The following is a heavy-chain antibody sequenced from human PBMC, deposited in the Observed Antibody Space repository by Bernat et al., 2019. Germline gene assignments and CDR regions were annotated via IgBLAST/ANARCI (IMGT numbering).Heavy chain of an antibody. D-gene: IGHD6-13*01. CDR1: GFTFSSYA. J-gene: IGHJ4*02. CDR2: ISYDGSNK. V-gene: IGHV3-30-3*01. CDR3: ARGRSWGPYYFDY. Sequence: QVQLVESGGGVVQPGRSLRLSCAASGFTFSSYAMHWVRQAPGKGLEWVAVISYDGSNKYYADSVKGRFTISRDNSKNTLYLQMNSLRAEDTAVYYCARGRSWGPYYFDYWGQGTLVTVSS.